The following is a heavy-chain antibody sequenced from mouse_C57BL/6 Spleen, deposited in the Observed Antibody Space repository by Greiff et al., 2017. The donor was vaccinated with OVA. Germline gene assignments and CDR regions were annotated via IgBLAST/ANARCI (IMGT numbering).Heavy chain of an antibody. J-gene: IGHJ2*01. CDR1: GYTFTSYW. CDR3: ARRLRGYFDY. D-gene: IGHD3-3*01. Sequence: QVQLQQPGAELVMPGASVKLSCKASGYTFTSYWMHWVKQRPGQGLEWIGDINPNNGGTIYNQKFKGKATLTVDKSSSTAYMELRSLTSEDTAVYYCARRLRGYFDYWGQGTTLTVSS. CDR2: INPNNGGT. V-gene: IGHV1-53*01.